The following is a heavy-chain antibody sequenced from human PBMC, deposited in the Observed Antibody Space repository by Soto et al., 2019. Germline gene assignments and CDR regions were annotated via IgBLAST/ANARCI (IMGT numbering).Heavy chain of an antibody. CDR3: ARGRDSSTRSGMDF. J-gene: IGHJ6*02. CDR2: ISSNGGRN. D-gene: IGHD1-1*01. Sequence: EVQLVQSGEGLVQPGGSLRLSCAASGFTVSSYAMHWVRQAPGKGLEYVSTISSNGGRNHYADSVKGIFTISRDNSKNTLYIQLGIMRTEDMAVYDCARGRDSSTRSGMDFWGQGTAVTVSS. CDR1: GFTVSSYA. V-gene: IGHV3-64*02.